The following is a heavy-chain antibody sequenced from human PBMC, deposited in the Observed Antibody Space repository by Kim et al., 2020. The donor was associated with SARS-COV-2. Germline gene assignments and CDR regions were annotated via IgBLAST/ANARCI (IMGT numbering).Heavy chain of an antibody. D-gene: IGHD3-10*01. V-gene: IGHV3-64D*09. J-gene: IGHJ4*02. CDR3: VKDEPVFGGGY. Sequence: TYNADTAQGRFTIHRDHSQNTLYLQLCSLRAEDTAVYYCVKDEPVFGGGYWGQGTLVTVSS. CDR2: T.